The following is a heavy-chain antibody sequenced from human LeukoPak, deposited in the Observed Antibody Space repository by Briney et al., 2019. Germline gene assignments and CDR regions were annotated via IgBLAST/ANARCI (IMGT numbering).Heavy chain of an antibody. J-gene: IGHJ4*02. CDR3: AREGGYCSGGSCYFDY. Sequence: SETLSLTCTVSGGSISSGSYYWSWIRQPAGKGLEWIGRIYTSGSTNYNPSLKSRVTISVDTSKNQFSLKLSSVTAADTAVYYCAREGGYCSGGSCYFDYWGQGTLVTVSS. CDR1: GGSISSGSYY. CDR2: IYTSGST. V-gene: IGHV4-61*02. D-gene: IGHD2-15*01.